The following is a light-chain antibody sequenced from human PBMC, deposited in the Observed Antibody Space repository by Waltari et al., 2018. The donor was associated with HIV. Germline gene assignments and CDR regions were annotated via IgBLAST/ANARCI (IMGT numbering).Light chain of an antibody. V-gene: IGLV1-40*03. J-gene: IGLJ3*02. CDR1: GSNLRAKYD. CDR3: QSFDSGLSAWV. Sequence: QPVLTQPPSLSGPPGPTVTVSCTGPGSNLRAKYDVQSYQVLPGSAPKLLIHTNPARPSGVPDRFSGSKSGASASLAITGLQAEDEGDYYCQSFDSGLSAWVFGGGTKLTVL. CDR2: TNP.